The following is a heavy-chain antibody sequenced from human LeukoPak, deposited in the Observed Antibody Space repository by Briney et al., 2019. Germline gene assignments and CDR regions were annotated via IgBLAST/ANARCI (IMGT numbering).Heavy chain of an antibody. D-gene: IGHD6-6*01. CDR1: GFTLSSYW. Sequence: GGSLRLSCAASGFTLSSYWMHWVRQAPGKGLVWVSRINSDGSSTSYADSVKGRFTISRDNAKNTLYLQMNSLRAEDTAVYYCAREGYSSSSLDYWGQGTLVTVSS. CDR3: AREGYSSSSLDY. V-gene: IGHV3-74*01. J-gene: IGHJ4*02. CDR2: INSDGSST.